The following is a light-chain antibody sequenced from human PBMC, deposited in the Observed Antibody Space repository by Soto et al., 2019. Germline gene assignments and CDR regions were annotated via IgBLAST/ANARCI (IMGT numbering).Light chain of an antibody. Sequence: QSVLTQPPSASGTPGQRVTISCSGSSSNIGSNTVNWYQQLPGTAPKLLIYSNNQRPSGVPDRFSGSKSGTSASLAISGLQSEDEADYYCAVWDDSLNGLWVFGGGTKLTVL. CDR1: SSNIGSNT. CDR3: AVWDDSLNGLWV. J-gene: IGLJ3*02. V-gene: IGLV1-44*01. CDR2: SNN.